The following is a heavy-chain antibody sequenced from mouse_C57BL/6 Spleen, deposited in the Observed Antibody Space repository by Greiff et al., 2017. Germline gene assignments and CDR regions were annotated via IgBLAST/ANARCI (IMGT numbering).Heavy chain of an antibody. CDR1: GYTFTSYW. CDR2: IHPNSGST. J-gene: IGHJ2*01. Sequence: QVQLQQPGAELVKPGASVKLSCKASGYTFTSYWMHWVKQRPGHGLEWIGMIHPNSGSTNYNEKFKGKATLTVDKSSNTAYMQLSSLTSEDSAVYCCARTSAYWGQGTTLTVSS. V-gene: IGHV1-64*01. CDR3: ARTSAY.